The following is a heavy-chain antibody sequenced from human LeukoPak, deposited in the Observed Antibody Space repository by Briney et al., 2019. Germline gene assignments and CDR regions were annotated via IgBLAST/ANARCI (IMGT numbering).Heavy chain of an antibody. Sequence: SETLSLTCTVSGGSISSGGYYWSWIRQHPGKGLEWIGYIYYSGSTYYNPSLKSRVTISVDTSENQFSLKLSSVTAADTAVYYCARIGERIFPDYWGQGTLVTVSS. V-gene: IGHV4-31*03. CDR3: ARIGERIFPDY. CDR2: IYYSGST. J-gene: IGHJ4*02. D-gene: IGHD2-15*01. CDR1: GGSISSGGYY.